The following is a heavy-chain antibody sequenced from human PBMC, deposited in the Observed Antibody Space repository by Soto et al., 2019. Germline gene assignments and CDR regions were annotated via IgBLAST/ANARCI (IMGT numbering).Heavy chain of an antibody. V-gene: IGHV2-70*04. CDR2: IDWDDDK. D-gene: IGHD1-26*01. Sequence: SGPTLVNPTQTLTLTCTFSGFSLSTSGMRVSWIRQPPGKALEWLARIDWDDDKFYSTSLKTRLTISKDTSKNQVVLTMTNMDPVDTAXYYCARGSGCYYGPFDYWGQGTQVTVSS. CDR1: GFSLSTSGMR. CDR3: ARGSGCYYGPFDY. J-gene: IGHJ4*02.